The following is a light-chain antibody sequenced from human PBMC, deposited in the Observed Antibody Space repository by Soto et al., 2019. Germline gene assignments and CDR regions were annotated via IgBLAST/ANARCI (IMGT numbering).Light chain of an antibody. CDR1: SSDVGSYNL. V-gene: IGLV2-23*01. CDR3: CSYAASRTYV. CDR2: EGD. Sequence: QSALTQPASVSGSPGQSITISCTGTSSDVGSYNLVSWYQQHPGKAPKLMIYEGDKRPSGVSNRFSASKSGNTASLTIYGLHTEDEADYYCCSYAASRTYVFGTGTKVTVL. J-gene: IGLJ1*01.